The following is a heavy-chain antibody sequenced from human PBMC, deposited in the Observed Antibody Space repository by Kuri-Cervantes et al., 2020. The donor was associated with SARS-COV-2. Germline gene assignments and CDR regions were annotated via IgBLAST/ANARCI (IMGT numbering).Heavy chain of an antibody. CDR2: IYYSGST. D-gene: IGHD3-22*01. CDR3: ASHKYYYDSRVRGYYHYYGMDV. CDR1: GGSISSSSYY. J-gene: IGHJ6*02. V-gene: IGHV4-39*07. Sequence: ESLKISCTVSGGSISSSSYYWGWIRQPPGKGLEWIGSIYYSGSTYYNPSLKSRVTISVDTSKNQFSLKLSSVTAADTAVYYCASHKYYYDSRVRGYYHYYGMDVWGQGTTVTVSS.